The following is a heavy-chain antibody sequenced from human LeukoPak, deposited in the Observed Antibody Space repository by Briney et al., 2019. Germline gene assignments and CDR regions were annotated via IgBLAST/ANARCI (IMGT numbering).Heavy chain of an antibody. D-gene: IGHD1-26*01. CDR3: ASLKEGGASHWFDP. CDR1: GGSISSSSYS. V-gene: IGHV4-39*01. CDR2: IYYSGST. Sequence: PSETLSLTCTVSGGSISSSSYSWGWIRQPRGKGLEWIGNIYYSGSTYYNPSLKSRVTISVDTSKNQFSLKLSSVTAADTAMSYCASLKEGGASHWFDPWGQGTLVTVSS. J-gene: IGHJ5*02.